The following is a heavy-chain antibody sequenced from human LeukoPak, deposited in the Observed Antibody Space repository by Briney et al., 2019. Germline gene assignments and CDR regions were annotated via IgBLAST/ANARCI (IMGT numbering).Heavy chain of an antibody. CDR1: GFTVSSNY. CDR3: ARSSHYDILTGYSEEDAFDI. V-gene: IGHV3-53*01. J-gene: IGHJ3*02. D-gene: IGHD3-9*01. CDR2: IYSGGST. Sequence: PGGSLRLSCAASGFTVSSNYMSWVRPTPRKGLEWVSVIYSGGSTDYADSVKGRFTISRDNSKNTLYLQMNSLRVEDTAVYYCARSSHYDILTGYSEEDAFDIWGQGTMVTVSS.